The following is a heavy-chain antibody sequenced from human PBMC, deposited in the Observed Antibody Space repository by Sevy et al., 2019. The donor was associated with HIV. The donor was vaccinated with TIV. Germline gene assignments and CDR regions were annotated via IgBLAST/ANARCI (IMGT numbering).Heavy chain of an antibody. CDR3: ARGPPDGSYDYFDS. J-gene: IGHJ4*02. Sequence: GGSLRLSCSTSGFTFSYYAMHWVRQAPGKGLEWVSSISGLSNYIYYADSMKGRFTISRDNAKNTLNLQMNSLRGDDTAVYFCARGPPDGSYDYFDSWGQGILVTVSS. D-gene: IGHD3-10*01. CDR1: GFTFSYYA. V-gene: IGHV3-21*06. CDR2: ISGLSNYI.